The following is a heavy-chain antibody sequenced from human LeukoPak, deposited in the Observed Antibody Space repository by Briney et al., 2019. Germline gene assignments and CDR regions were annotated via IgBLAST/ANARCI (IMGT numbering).Heavy chain of an antibody. J-gene: IGHJ4*02. V-gene: IGHV4-59*12. CDR1: GGSISGYY. CDR3: ARDNGRGYSGYGGFDY. D-gene: IGHD5-12*01. Sequence: SETLSLTCTVSGGSISGYYWSWIRQPPGKGLEWIGYIHFSGSTNYNPSLKSRVTISVDTSKNQFSLKLSSVTAADTAVYYCARDNGRGYSGYGGFDYWGQGTLVTVSS. CDR2: IHFSGST.